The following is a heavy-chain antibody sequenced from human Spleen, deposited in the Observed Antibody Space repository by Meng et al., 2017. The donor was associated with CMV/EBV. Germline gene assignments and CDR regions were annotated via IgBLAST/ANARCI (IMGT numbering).Heavy chain of an antibody. J-gene: IGHJ6*02. CDR3: ARKRNFYYGMDV. V-gene: IGHV3-7*01. Sequence: GESLKISCAASGFTFNNYWMNWVRQAPGKGLEWVANIKHDGNERYYVESVKGRFTISRDNAQKSLYLQMNSLRGEDTAVYYCARKRNFYYGMDVWGQGTTVTVSS. CDR2: IKHDGNER. CDR1: GFTFNNYW.